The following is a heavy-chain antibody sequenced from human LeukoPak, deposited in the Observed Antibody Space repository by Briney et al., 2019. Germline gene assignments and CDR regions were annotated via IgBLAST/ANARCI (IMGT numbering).Heavy chain of an antibody. D-gene: IGHD3-3*01. Sequence: ASVKVSCKASGYTFTSYDINWVRQATGQGLEWMGWMNPNSGNTGYAQKFQGRVTITRNTSISTAYMELSSLRSEDTAVYYCARGPYYDFWSGYYTHYYYYYMDVWGKGTTVTVSS. CDR3: ARGPYYDFWSGYYTHYYYYYMDV. CDR1: GYTFTSYD. CDR2: MNPNSGNT. J-gene: IGHJ6*03. V-gene: IGHV1-8*03.